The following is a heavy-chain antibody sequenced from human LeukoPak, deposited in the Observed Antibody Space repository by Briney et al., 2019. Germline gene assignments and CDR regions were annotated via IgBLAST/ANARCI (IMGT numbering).Heavy chain of an antibody. Sequence: GGSLRLSCAASGFTFSSYGMHWVRQAPGKGLEWVAVISYDGSNKYYADSVKGRFTISRDNSKNTLYLQMNSLRAEDTAVYYCAKASQRSVSNYYYYYYMDVWGKGTTVTVSS. V-gene: IGHV3-30*18. D-gene: IGHD3-3*01. CDR1: GFTFSSYG. CDR2: ISYDGSNK. J-gene: IGHJ6*03. CDR3: AKASQRSVSNYYYYYYMDV.